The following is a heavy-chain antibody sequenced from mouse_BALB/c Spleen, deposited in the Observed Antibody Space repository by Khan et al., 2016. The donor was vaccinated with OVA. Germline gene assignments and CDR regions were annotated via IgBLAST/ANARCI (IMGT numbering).Heavy chain of an antibody. Sequence: QIQLVQSGPELKKPGETVKISCKASGYTFTNYGMNWVKQAPGKGLKWMGWINTYTGEPTYVDDFKGRFAFSLETSASTAYLQINNLKTEDSATYFCASGGYWYFDVWGAGTTVTVSS. V-gene: IGHV9-3-1*01. D-gene: IGHD1-1*02. CDR1: GYTFTNYG. CDR2: INTYTGEP. CDR3: ASGGYWYFDV. J-gene: IGHJ1*01.